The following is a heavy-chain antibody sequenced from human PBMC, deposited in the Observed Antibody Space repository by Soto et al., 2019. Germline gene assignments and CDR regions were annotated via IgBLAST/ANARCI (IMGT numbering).Heavy chain of an antibody. CDR1: GYTFTSYA. Sequence: QVQLVQSGAEEKKPGASVKVSCKASGYTFTSYAMHWVRQAPGQRLEWMGWINAGNGNTKYSQKFQGRVTITRDTSASTAYMELSSLRSEDTAVYYCARVYDFWGGMEVWGQGTTVTVSS. D-gene: IGHD3-3*01. CDR2: INAGNGNT. CDR3: ARVYDFWGGMEV. V-gene: IGHV1-3*05. J-gene: IGHJ6*02.